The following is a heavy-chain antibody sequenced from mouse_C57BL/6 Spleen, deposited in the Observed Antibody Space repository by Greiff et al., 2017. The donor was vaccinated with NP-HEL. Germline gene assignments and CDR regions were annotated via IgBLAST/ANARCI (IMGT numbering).Heavy chain of an antibody. V-gene: IGHV1-69*01. CDR3: ARGSPYAMDY. D-gene: IGHD6-2*01. Sequence: QVQLQQPGAELVMPGASVKLSCKASGYTFTSYWMHWVKQRPGQGLEWIGEIDPSDSYTNYNQKFKGKSTLTVDKSSSTAYMQLSSLTSEDSAVYYCARGSPYAMDYWGKGTSVTVSS. CDR2: IDPSDSYT. J-gene: IGHJ4*01. CDR1: GYTFTSYW.